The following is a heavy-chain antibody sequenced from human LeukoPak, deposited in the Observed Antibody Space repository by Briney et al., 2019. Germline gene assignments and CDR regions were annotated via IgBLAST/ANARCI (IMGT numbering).Heavy chain of an antibody. CDR1: GFTFSSYG. Sequence: GGSLRLSCAASGFTFSSYGMSWVRQAPGKGLEWVSAISGSGGSTYYADSVKGRFTISRDNSKNTLYLQMNSLRAEDTAVYYCAKGGYDILTGSDYFDYWGQGTLVTVSS. CDR2: ISGSGGST. V-gene: IGHV3-23*01. D-gene: IGHD3-9*01. J-gene: IGHJ4*02. CDR3: AKGGYDILTGSDYFDY.